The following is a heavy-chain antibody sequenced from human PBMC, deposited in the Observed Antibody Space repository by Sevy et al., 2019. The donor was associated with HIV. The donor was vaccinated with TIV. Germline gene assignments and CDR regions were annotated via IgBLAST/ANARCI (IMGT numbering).Heavy chain of an antibody. CDR2: ISGSGRFT. Sequence: GGSLRLSCSASEFTFSSYAMSWVRQAPGKGLEWVSSISGSGRFTYYADFVEGRFIISRDNSKNTLSVQMNSLRAEDTAVYYCSTGCCSGATCPPDYYYYGMDVWGQGTTVTVSS. J-gene: IGHJ6*02. V-gene: IGHV3-23*01. D-gene: IGHD2-15*01. CDR1: EFTFSSYA. CDR3: STGCCSGATCPPDYYYYGMDV.